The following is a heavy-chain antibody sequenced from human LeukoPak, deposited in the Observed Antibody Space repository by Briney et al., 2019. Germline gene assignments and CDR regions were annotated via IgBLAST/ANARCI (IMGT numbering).Heavy chain of an antibody. CDR2: MYHSGST. V-gene: IGHV4-38-2*02. Sequence: SETLSLTCSVSGYSISSGYYWGWIRQPPGKGLEWIGTMYHSGSTYYTPSLRSRVTISVDRSKNQFSLKLSSVTAADTAVYYCAKIPSSWYYFDQWGQGTLVTVSS. CDR1: GYSISSGYY. J-gene: IGHJ4*02. D-gene: IGHD6-13*01. CDR3: AKIPSSWYYFDQ.